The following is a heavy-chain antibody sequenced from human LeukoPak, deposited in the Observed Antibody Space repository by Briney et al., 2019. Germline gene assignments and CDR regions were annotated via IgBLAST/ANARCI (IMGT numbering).Heavy chain of an antibody. J-gene: IGHJ6*02. CDR2: ISSSSSYK. CDR3: ARERRYYGSGSYGVYWYYGMDV. CDR1: GFTFSSYS. D-gene: IGHD3-10*01. V-gene: IGHV3-21*01. Sequence: PGGSLRLSCAASGFTFSSYSMNWVRQAPGKGLEWVSSISSSSSYKYYADSVKGRFTISRDNAKNSLYLQMNSLRAEDTAMYYCARERRYYGSGSYGVYWYYGMDVWGQGTTVTVSS.